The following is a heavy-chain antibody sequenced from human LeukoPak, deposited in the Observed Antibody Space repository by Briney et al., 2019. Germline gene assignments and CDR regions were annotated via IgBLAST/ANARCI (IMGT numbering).Heavy chain of an antibody. Sequence: ASVKVSCKASGYTFTRYDISWVRQATGQGLEWMGWMNPNSGNTGYAQKFQGRVTMTRNTSISTAYMVLSSLRSEDTAVYYCATSSPYGDYDYWGQGTLVTVSS. D-gene: IGHD4-17*01. CDR3: ATSSPYGDYDY. V-gene: IGHV1-8*01. CDR2: MNPNSGNT. J-gene: IGHJ4*02. CDR1: GYTFTRYD.